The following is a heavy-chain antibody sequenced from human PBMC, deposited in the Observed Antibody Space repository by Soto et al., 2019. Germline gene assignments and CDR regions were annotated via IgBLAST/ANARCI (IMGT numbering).Heavy chain of an antibody. V-gene: IGHV1-3*01. J-gene: IGHJ6*02. CDR3: ASDYGDLRWGDYYYYGMDV. CDR1: GYTFTSYA. D-gene: IGHD4-17*01. Sequence: GASVKVSCKASGYTFTSYAMHWVRQAPGQRLEWMGWINAGNGNTKYSQKFQGRVTITRDTSASTAYMELSSLRSEDTAVYYCASDYGDLRWGDYYYYGMDVWGQGTTVTVSS. CDR2: INAGNGNT.